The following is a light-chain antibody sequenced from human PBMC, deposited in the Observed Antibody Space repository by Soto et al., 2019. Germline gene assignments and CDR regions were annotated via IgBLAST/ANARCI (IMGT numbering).Light chain of an antibody. J-gene: IGLJ3*02. Sequence: QSALTQPPSASGSPGQSVTISCTGTSSDVGAYKYVSWYQQYPGKAPKLMIYELSKRPSGVPDRFSGSKSGNTASLTVSGLQAEDEADYYCTSYAGSNIWVFGGGTKLTVL. CDR3: TSYAGSNIWV. CDR1: SSDVGAYKY. CDR2: ELS. V-gene: IGLV2-8*01.